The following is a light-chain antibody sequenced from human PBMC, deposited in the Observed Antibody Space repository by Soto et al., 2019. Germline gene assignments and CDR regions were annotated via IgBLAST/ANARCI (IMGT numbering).Light chain of an antibody. J-gene: IGKJ2*01. CDR1: QSISSS. CDR3: QQSYRTPPDT. Sequence: DIQMTQSPSSLSASVGDRVTITCRASQSISSSLNWYQQKSGKAPKLLIYTASSLQSGVPSRFSGSGSGTDFTLTISNLQPEDFATYYCQQSYRTPPDTFGQGTKLEIK. CDR2: TAS. V-gene: IGKV1-39*01.